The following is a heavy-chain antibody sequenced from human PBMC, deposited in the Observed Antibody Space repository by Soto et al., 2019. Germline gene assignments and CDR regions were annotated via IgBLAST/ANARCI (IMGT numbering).Heavy chain of an antibody. Sequence: GGSLRLSCAASGFTFSSYAMHWVRQAPGKGLEWVAVIWYDGSNKYYADSVKGRFTISRDNSKNTLYLQMNSLRAADTAVYYCARNQPRWLQSPPGVDVWGQGTAVTVSS. CDR2: IWYDGSNK. CDR3: ARNQPRWLQSPPGVDV. D-gene: IGHD5-12*01. CDR1: GFTFSSYA. J-gene: IGHJ6*02. V-gene: IGHV3-33*08.